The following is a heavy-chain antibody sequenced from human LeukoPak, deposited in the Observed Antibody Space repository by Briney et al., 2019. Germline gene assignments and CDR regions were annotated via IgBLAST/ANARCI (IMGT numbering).Heavy chain of an antibody. CDR2: ISSSSSYI. J-gene: IGHJ4*02. CDR3: ARDFLGRRAFDY. CDR1: GFTFSSYS. V-gene: IGHV3-21*01. Sequence: GGSLRLSCAASGFTFSSYSMNWVRQAPGKGLEWVSSISSSSSYIYYGDSVKGRVTISRDNAKNSLYLQMNSLRAEDTAVYYCARDFLGRRAFDYWGQGTLVTVSS. D-gene: IGHD3-3*01.